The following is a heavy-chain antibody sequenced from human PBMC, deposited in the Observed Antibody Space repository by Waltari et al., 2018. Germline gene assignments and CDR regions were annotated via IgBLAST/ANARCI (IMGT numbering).Heavy chain of an antibody. D-gene: IGHD4-17*01. CDR3: ARDWGSLVDDYGGNRWYIDL. V-gene: IGHV1-46*01. CDR1: GYTFTSYY. CDR2: INPSGGST. J-gene: IGHJ2*01. Sequence: QVQLVQSGAEVKKPGASVKVSCKASGYTFTSYYMHWVRQAPGQGLEWMGIINPSGGSTSYAQKFQGRVTMTRDTSTSTVYMELSSLRSEDTALYYCARDWGSLVDDYGGNRWYIDLWGRGTLVTVSS.